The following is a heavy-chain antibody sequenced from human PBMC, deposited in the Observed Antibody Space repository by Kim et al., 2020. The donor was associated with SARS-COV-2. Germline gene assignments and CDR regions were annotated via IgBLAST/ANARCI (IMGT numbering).Heavy chain of an antibody. CDR1: GFTFSGYR. V-gene: IGHV3-74*01. CDR3: ATGDRLLERFYYYGMDA. D-gene: IGHD3-3*01. CDR2: INSDGSST. J-gene: IGHJ6*01. Sequence: GGSLRLSCAASGFTFSGYRMHWVRQAPGKGLVWVSRINSDGSSTSYADPVKGRFTISRDNAKNTLYLQMNSLRAEDTAVYYCATGDRLLERFYYYGMDA.